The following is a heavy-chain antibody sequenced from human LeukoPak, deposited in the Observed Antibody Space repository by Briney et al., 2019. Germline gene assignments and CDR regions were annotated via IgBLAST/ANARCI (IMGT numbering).Heavy chain of an antibody. CDR3: TYGDYPLTY. CDR1: GLTVTNNY. Sequence: GGSLRLSCAPSGLTVTNNYWTWVRQPPAKGPEWISLIYSNGDTRYADSVKGRFTFSRDNSKNTLYLQMNSLRAEDTAVYYCTYGDYPLTYWGQGTLVSVSS. V-gene: IGHV3-66*01. J-gene: IGHJ4*02. D-gene: IGHD4-17*01. CDR2: IYSNGDT.